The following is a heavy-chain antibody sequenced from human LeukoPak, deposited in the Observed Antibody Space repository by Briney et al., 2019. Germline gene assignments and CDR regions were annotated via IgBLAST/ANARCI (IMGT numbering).Heavy chain of an antibody. Sequence: SDTLSLTCTVSGGPINIYYWSWIRQPPGKGLEWIGYIYHCWITNYNLSHKRRVTISVDTSKNQFSLKLSSVTAADTAVYYWERDHYSRLDYWGQGTLVTVSS. CDR3: ERDHYSRLDY. CDR2: IYHCWIT. J-gene: IGHJ4*02. D-gene: IGHD4-11*01. V-gene: IGHV4-59*01. CDR1: GGPINIYY.